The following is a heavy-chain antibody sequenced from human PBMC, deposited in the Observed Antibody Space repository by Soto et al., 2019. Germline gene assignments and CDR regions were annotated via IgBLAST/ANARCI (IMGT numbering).Heavy chain of an antibody. CDR3: ATAQPSKYYDILTGPTYYYYGMDV. D-gene: IGHD3-9*01. J-gene: IGHJ6*02. V-gene: IGHV1-2*04. CDR1: GYTFTGYY. CDR2: INPNSGGT. Sequence: ASVKVSCKASGYTFTGYYMHWVRQAPGQGLEWMGWINPNSGGTNYAQKFQGWVTMTRDTSISTAYMELSRLRSDDTAVYHCATAQPSKYYDILTGPTYYYYGMDVWGQGTTVTVSS.